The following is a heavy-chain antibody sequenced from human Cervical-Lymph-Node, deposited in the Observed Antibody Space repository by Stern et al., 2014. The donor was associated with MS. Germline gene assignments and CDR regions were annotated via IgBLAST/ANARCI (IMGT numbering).Heavy chain of an antibody. Sequence: QVQLQESGPGLVKPSETLSLTCTVSGGSISSYYWSWIRQPPGKGLEWIGYIYYSGSTNYNPSLKSRVTISVDTSKNQFSLKLSSVTAADTAVYYCARDGVAAAGPGGPFDPWGQGTLVTVSS. V-gene: IGHV4-59*01. D-gene: IGHD6-13*01. J-gene: IGHJ5*02. CDR1: GGSISSYY. CDR3: ARDGVAAAGPGGPFDP. CDR2: IYYSGST.